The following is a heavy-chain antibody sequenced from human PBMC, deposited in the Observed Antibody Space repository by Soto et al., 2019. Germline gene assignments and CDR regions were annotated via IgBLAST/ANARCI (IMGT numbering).Heavy chain of an antibody. CDR3: ARGSGTGRSRKFEN. Sequence: QVQLQESGPGLVKPSQTVALTCAVSGGSISTAGYYWTWIRQHPGGGLEWIGAIYYTGTTYYNPSLRSRETVSVDTSKNQFSLKLTSVTAADTAVYYCARGSGTGRSRKFENWGQGTLVTVSS. CDR2: IYYTGTT. J-gene: IGHJ4*02. CDR1: GGSISTAGYY. V-gene: IGHV4-31*11. D-gene: IGHD1-26*01.